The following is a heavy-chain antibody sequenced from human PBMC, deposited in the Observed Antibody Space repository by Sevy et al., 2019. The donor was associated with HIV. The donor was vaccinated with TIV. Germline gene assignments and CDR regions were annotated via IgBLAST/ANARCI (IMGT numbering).Heavy chain of an antibody. CDR2: ISSSGTK. Sequence: GGSLRLSCAASGFIFSDYNYMIWIRQSPGKGLEWISYISSSGTKYYRESVKGRFTVSRDNAKNSLYLQMNNLRAEDTALYYCASQPKRCTSTSCPFDAFYMWGQGTMVTVSS. J-gene: IGHJ3*02. D-gene: IGHD2-2*01. CDR1: GFIFSDYNY. CDR3: ASQPKRCTSTSCPFDAFYM. V-gene: IGHV3-11*01.